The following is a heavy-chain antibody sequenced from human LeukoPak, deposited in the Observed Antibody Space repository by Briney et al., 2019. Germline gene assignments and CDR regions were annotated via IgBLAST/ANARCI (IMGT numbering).Heavy chain of an antibody. V-gene: IGHV1-24*01. J-gene: IGHJ4*02. CDR1: GYTLTELS. Sequence: ASVTVSCKVSGYTLTELSMHWVRQAPGKGLEWMGGFDPEDGETIYAQQFQGRVTLTEDTSTDTAYMELSSLRSEDTAVYYCATHALGSSYYFDYWGQGTLVTVSS. CDR2: FDPEDGET. CDR3: ATHALGSSYYFDY. D-gene: IGHD7-27*01.